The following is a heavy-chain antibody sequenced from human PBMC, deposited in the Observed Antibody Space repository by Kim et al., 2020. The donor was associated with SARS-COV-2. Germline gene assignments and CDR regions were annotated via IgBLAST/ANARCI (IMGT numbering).Heavy chain of an antibody. J-gene: IGHJ4*02. D-gene: IGHD2-15*01. V-gene: IGHV1-18*01. Sequence: ASVKVSCKASGYTFTSYGISWVRQAPGQGLEWMGWISAYNGNTNYAQKLQGRVTMTTDTSTSTAYMELRSLRSDDTAVYYCASGSLGYCSGGSCYTDYWGQGTLVTVSS. CDR1: GYTFTSYG. CDR3: ASGSLGYCSGGSCYTDY. CDR2: ISAYNGNT.